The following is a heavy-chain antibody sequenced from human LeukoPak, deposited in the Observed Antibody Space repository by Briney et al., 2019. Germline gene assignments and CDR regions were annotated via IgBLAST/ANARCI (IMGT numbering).Heavy chain of an antibody. CDR2: IYDSGST. Sequence: PSETLSLTCTVSGGSIRSSYYYWGWIRQPPGKGLEWIGSIYDSGSTYYNPSLKSRVTISVDTSKNQFSLKLSSVTAADTAVYYCARRGRTMVRSAFDYWGQGTLVTVSS. V-gene: IGHV4-39*01. CDR3: ARRGRTMVRSAFDY. J-gene: IGHJ4*02. CDR1: GGSIRSSYYY. D-gene: IGHD3-10*01.